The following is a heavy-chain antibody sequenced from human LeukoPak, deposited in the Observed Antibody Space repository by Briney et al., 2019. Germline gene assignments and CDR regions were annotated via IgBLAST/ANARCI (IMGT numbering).Heavy chain of an antibody. CDR2: IYYSGST. CDR3: ARAWGEGKGSFHNWFDP. Sequence: SQTLSLTCTVSGGSISSGGYYWSWIRQHPGKGLEWIGYIYYSGSTYYNPSLKSRVTISVDTSKNQFSLKLSSVTAADTAVYYCARAWGEGKGSFHNWFDPWGQGTLVTVSS. D-gene: IGHD7-27*01. CDR1: GGSISSGGYY. V-gene: IGHV4-31*03. J-gene: IGHJ5*02.